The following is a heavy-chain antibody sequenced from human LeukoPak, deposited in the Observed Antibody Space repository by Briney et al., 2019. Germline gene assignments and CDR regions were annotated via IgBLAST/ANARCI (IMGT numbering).Heavy chain of an antibody. V-gene: IGHV3-43D*03. D-gene: IGHD6-19*01. CDR3: AKDIGGGGLAVASQGWYYMDV. CDR1: GFTFDDYA. Sequence: GGSLRLSCAASGFTFDDYAMHWVRQAPGKGLEWVSLISWDGGSTYYADSVKGRFTISRDNSKNSLYLQMNSLRAEDTALYYCAKDIGGGGLAVASQGWYYMDVWGKGTTVTVSS. J-gene: IGHJ6*03. CDR2: ISWDGGST.